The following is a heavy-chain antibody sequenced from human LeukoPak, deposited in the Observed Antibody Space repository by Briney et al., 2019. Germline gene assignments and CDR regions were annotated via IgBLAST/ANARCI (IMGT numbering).Heavy chain of an antibody. Sequence: EGSLRLSCAASGFTFSSYSMNWVRQAPGKGLEWVSSISSSSSYIYYADSVKGRFTISRDNAKNSLYLQMNSLRAEDTAVYYCARDTAGVLRYFDWLNDGMDVWGQGTTVTVSS. CDR3: ARDTAGVLRYFDWLNDGMDV. V-gene: IGHV3-21*01. CDR1: GFTFSSYS. D-gene: IGHD3-9*01. J-gene: IGHJ6*02. CDR2: ISSSSSYI.